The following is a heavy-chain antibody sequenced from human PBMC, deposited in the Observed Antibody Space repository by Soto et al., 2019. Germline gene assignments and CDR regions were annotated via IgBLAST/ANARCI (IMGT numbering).Heavy chain of an antibody. CDR3: ARDPGIAVPTNWFDP. CDR2: IWYDGSNK. J-gene: IGHJ5*02. Sequence: PGGFLRLSCAASGVTFISYGMHWVRQAPGKGLEWVAVIWYDGSNKYYADSVKGRFTISRDNSKNTLYLQMNSLRAEDTAVYYCARDPGIAVPTNWFDPWGQGTLVTVSS. CDR1: GVTFISYG. D-gene: IGHD6-19*01. V-gene: IGHV3-33*01.